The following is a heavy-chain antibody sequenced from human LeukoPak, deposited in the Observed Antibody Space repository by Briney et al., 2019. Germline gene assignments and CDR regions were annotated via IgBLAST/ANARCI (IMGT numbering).Heavy chain of an antibody. V-gene: IGHV1-2*06. CDR1: GYTFTGYY. CDR2: INPNSGGT. D-gene: IGHD1-7*01. Sequence: ASVKVSCKASGYTFTGYYMHWVRQAPGQGLEWMGRINPNSGGTNYAQKFQGRVTMTEDTSTDTAYMELSSLRSEDTAVYYCATVGITGTTGFDYWGQGTLVTVSS. CDR3: ATVGITGTTGFDY. J-gene: IGHJ4*02.